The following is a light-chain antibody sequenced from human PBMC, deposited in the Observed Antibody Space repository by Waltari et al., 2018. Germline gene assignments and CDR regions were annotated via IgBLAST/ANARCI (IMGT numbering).Light chain of an antibody. Sequence: QSALTQPASVSGSPGQSITVSCPGTSSDVGSYNLVSWYQHHPPKAPKLMMYEVSKRPSGVSNRFSGSKSGDTASLTISGLQPEDEADYYCCSYAGANTYVFGSETKVTVL. CDR3: CSYAGANTYV. CDR2: EVS. V-gene: IGLV2-23*02. CDR1: SSDVGSYNL. J-gene: IGLJ1*01.